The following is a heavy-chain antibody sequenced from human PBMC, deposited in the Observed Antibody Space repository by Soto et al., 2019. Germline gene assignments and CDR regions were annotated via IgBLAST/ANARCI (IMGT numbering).Heavy chain of an antibody. CDR1: GDSMNDYY. Sequence: QVQLRESGPGLVKPSETLSLTCTVSGDSMNDYYWSWIRQSPGKGLEWIGFIYYNGATSFNPSLQSRVALSIDTSRNQFTLKLMSVTAADKAVYYCATTHGASSGYFHHWGQVTLVTISS. V-gene: IGHV4-59*08. J-gene: IGHJ1*01. CDR3: ATTHGASSGYFHH. D-gene: IGHD2-15*01. CDR2: IYYNGAT.